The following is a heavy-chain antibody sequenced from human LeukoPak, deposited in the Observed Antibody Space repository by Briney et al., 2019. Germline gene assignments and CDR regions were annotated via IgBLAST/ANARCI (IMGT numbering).Heavy chain of an antibody. V-gene: IGHV4-34*01. J-gene: IGHJ5*02. CDR2: INHSGST. CDR3: AREPKYQLLEGSYWFDP. CDR1: GGSFSGYY. D-gene: IGHD2-2*01. Sequence: SETLSLTCAVYGGSFSGYYWSWIRQPPGKGLEWIGEINHSGSTNYNPSLKSRVTISVDTSKNQFSLKLSSVTAADTAVYYRAREPKYQLLEGSYWFDPWGQGTLVTVSS.